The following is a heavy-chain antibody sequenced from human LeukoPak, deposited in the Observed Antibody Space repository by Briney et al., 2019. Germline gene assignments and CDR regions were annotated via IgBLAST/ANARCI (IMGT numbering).Heavy chain of an antibody. Sequence: KSSETLSLTCTVSGGSISSFYWSWIRQPPGKGLEWIGYISDSGSTNYNPSLKSRVTISVDTSKNKFSLKLSSVTAADTAVYYCARVIMSSLYYYYIDVWGKGTTVTVSS. CDR1: GGSISSFY. J-gene: IGHJ6*03. CDR2: ISDSGST. D-gene: IGHD3-3*01. V-gene: IGHV4-59*01. CDR3: ARVIMSSLYYYYIDV.